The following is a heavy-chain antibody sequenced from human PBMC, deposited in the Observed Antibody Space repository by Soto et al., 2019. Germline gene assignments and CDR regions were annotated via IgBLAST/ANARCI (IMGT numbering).Heavy chain of an antibody. CDR2: INQDGGGT. J-gene: IGHJ4*02. Sequence: PGGSLRLSCVASGFTFISSFMGWVRQAPGKGLEWVANINQDGGGTYYVDSVEGRFTISRDNAKDSLYLQMNSLRAEDTAVYYCVRDLGGYCSSTSCYTGAIFDYWGQGTLVTVSS. D-gene: IGHD2-2*02. V-gene: IGHV3-7*01. CDR3: VRDLGGYCSSTSCYTGAIFDY. CDR1: GFTFISSF.